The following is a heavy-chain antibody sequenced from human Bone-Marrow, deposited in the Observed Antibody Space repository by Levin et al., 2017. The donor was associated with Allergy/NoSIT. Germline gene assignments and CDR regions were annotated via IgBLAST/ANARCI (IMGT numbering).Heavy chain of an antibody. D-gene: IGHD2-15*01. CDR3: AREPTTGYCSGGSCHTGGFDY. Sequence: LSLTCAASGFTFSSYSMNWVRQAPGKGLEWVSSISSSSSYIYYADSVKGRFTISRDNAKNSLYLQMNSLRAEDTAVYYCAREPTTGYCSGGSCHTGGFDYWGQGTLVTVSS. J-gene: IGHJ4*02. CDR1: GFTFSSYS. CDR2: ISSSSSYI. V-gene: IGHV3-21*01.